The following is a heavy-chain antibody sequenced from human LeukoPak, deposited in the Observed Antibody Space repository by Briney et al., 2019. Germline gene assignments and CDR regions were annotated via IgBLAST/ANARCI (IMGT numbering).Heavy chain of an antibody. CDR3: AKRGGLPPLDYYYYHMDV. Sequence: PGGSLRLSCVASGFTFSSFAMSWVRQAPGKGLEWVSAISGSGGSTYYADSVKGRFTTSRDNSKNTLYLQMNSLRAEDTAVYYCAKRGGLPPLDYYYYHMDVWGKGTTVTVSS. CDR1: GFTFSSFA. V-gene: IGHV3-23*01. D-gene: IGHD2-21*02. J-gene: IGHJ6*03. CDR2: ISGSGGST.